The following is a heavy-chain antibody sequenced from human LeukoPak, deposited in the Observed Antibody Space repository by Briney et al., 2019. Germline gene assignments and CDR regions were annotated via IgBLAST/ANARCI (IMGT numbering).Heavy chain of an antibody. CDR3: ASSYYDFWSGYYTQAFDI. D-gene: IGHD3-3*01. CDR2: IDHTGST. CDR1: GGSFSAYY. V-gene: IGHV4-34*01. Sequence: SETLSLTCAVYGGSFSAYYWSWIRQPPGKGLEWIGEIDHTGSTNYNPSLKSRVTMSVDTSKNQISLQVTSVTAADTAVYYCASSYYDFWSGYYTQAFDIWGQGTMVTVSS. J-gene: IGHJ3*02.